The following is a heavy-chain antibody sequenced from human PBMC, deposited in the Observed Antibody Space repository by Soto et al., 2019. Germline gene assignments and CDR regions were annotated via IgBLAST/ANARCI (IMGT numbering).Heavy chain of an antibody. CDR2: IYSGGST. V-gene: IGHV3-53*01. CDR3: ARGSAVAHSEYFQH. D-gene: IGHD5-12*01. J-gene: IGHJ1*01. Sequence: EVQLVESGGGLIQPGGSLRLSCAASGFTVSSNYMSWVRQAPGKGLEWVSVIYSGGSTYYADSVKGRFTISRDNSKNTLYLQMNSLRAEDTAVYYCARGSAVAHSEYFQHWGQGTLVTVSS. CDR1: GFTVSSNY.